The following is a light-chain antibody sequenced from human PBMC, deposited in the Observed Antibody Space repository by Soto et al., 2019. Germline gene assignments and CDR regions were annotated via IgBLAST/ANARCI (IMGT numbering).Light chain of an antibody. CDR2: EVN. Sequence: QSALTQPPSASGSPGQSVTISCTGTSSDVGAYNYVSWYQQYPGKVPRLMIYEVNKRPSGVPDRFSGSKSSNTASLTVSGLQAEDEADYYCTSYAGGNNVFGTGTKLTVL. CDR1: SSDVGAYNY. J-gene: IGLJ1*01. V-gene: IGLV2-8*01. CDR3: TSYAGGNNV.